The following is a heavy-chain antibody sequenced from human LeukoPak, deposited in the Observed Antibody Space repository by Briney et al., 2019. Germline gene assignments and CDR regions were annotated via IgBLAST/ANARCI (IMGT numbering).Heavy chain of an antibody. CDR2: INHSGST. Sequence: GSLRLSCAASGFTFSDYYMSWIRQAPGKGLEWIGEINHSGSTNYNPSLKSRVTISVDTSKNQFSLKLSSVTAADTAVYYCARGDLYYDFSYWGQGTLVTVSS. CDR3: ARGDLYYDFSY. J-gene: IGHJ4*02. D-gene: IGHD3-3*01. CDR1: GFTFSDYY. V-gene: IGHV4-34*01.